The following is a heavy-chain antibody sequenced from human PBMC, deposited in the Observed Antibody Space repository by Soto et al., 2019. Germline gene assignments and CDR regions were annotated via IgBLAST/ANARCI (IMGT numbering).Heavy chain of an antibody. CDR1: GFTFNNHA. V-gene: IGHV3-23*01. Sequence: EVQLLESGGGLVQPGGSLKLSCAASGFTFNNHAMTWVRQAPGKGLEWVSAMSGGVSTYYADSVKGRFTISRDNSKNALYLQMNNVRLGDTAVYYCAREYNGTRNFDYWGQGTLVTVSS. D-gene: IGHD1-20*01. CDR2: MSGGVST. CDR3: AREYNGTRNFDY. J-gene: IGHJ4*02.